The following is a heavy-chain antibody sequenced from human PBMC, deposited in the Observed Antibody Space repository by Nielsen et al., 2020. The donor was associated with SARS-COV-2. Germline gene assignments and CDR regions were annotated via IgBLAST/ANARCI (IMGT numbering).Heavy chain of an antibody. D-gene: IGHD6-25*01. CDR2: ITMSGRYM. J-gene: IGHJ2*01. Sequence: GESLKISCAASGFSFTSYTMNWVRQAPGKGLEWVSSITMSGRYMYYADSLRGRFTVSRDNAENSLFLQMSSLRDEDTAVYYCARDQDGGAATSNWYFDLWGRGTLVIVSS. V-gene: IGHV3-21*01. CDR3: ARDQDGGAATSNWYFDL. CDR1: GFSFTSYT.